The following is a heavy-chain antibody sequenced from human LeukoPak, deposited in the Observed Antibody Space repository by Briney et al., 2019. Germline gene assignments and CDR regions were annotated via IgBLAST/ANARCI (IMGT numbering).Heavy chain of an antibody. Sequence: SQTLSLTCTVSGGSISSGDYYWGWIRQPPGKGLEWIGSIYHSGSTYYNPSLKSRVIISVDTSKNQFSLKLNSVTAADTAVYYCARHERGLAAAASWGQGTLVTVSS. CDR3: ARHERGLAAAAS. V-gene: IGHV4-39*01. J-gene: IGHJ5*02. CDR2: IYHSGST. CDR1: GGSISSGDYY. D-gene: IGHD6-13*01.